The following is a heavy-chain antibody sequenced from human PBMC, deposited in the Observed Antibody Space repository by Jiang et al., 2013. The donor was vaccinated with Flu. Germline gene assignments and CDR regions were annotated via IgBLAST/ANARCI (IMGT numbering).Heavy chain of an antibody. Sequence: GLVKPSETLSLTCTVSGGSISSSSYYWGWIRQPPGKGLEWIGSIYYSGGTYYNPSLKSRVTISVDTSKNQFSLKLSSVTAADTAVYYRAMEQQLGGGGVAFDISGQGTMVTVSS. CDR1: GGSISSSSYY. V-gene: IGHV4-39*01. D-gene: IGHD6-13*01. J-gene: IGHJ3*02. CDR3: AMEQQLGGGGVAFDI. CDR2: IYYSGGT.